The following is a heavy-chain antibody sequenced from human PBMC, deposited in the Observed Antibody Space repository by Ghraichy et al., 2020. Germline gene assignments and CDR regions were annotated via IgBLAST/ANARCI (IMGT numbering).Heavy chain of an antibody. J-gene: IGHJ3*02. CDR3: ARALMVRGRPQHAFDI. V-gene: IGHV1-69*13. CDR1: GGTFSSYA. D-gene: IGHD3-10*01. CDR2: IIPIFGTA. Sequence: SVKVSCKASGGTFSSYAISWVRQAPGQGLEWMGGIIPIFGTANYAQKFQGRVTITADESTSTAYMELSSLRSEDTAVYYCARALMVRGRPQHAFDIWGQGTMVTVSS.